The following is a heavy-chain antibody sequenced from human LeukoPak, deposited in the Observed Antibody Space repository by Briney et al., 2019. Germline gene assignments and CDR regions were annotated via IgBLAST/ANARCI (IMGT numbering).Heavy chain of an antibody. CDR1: GFTFSTFW. J-gene: IGHJ4*02. V-gene: IGHV3-74*01. CDR3: ARGYSSGWYRFDD. D-gene: IGHD6-19*01. Sequence: PGGSLRLSCAASGFTFSTFWMHWVRQTPGKGLVWVSRISSDGSSTTYADSVKGRFTISRDNAKNTLYLQMNSLRVGDTAVYYCARGYSSGWYRFDDWGQGTLVTVSS. CDR2: ISSDGSST.